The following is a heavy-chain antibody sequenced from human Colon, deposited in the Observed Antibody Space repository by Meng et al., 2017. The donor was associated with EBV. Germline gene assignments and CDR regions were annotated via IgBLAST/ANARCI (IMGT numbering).Heavy chain of an antibody. V-gene: IGHV4-30-4*01. CDR2: IYYSGST. CDR3: ARVGWRQWSFDL. D-gene: IGHD5-18*01. Sequence: SSPPVANPYQTLSLTCTVSGVSISSGDYSWSWIRQPPGKGLELIGHIYYSGSTSYNPSLKSRVTISVDTSNNQFSLKLSSVTAADTAVYYCARVGWRQWSFDLWGRGTLVTVSS. J-gene: IGHJ2*01. CDR1: GVSISSGDYS.